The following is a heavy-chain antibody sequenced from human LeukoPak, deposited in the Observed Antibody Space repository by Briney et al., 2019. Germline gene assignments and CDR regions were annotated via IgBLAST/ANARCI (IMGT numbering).Heavy chain of an antibody. D-gene: IGHD6-13*01. CDR3: ARDGYRIEAAAGTGGFDY. CDR2: ISYDGSNK. V-gene: IGHV3-30*04. CDR1: GFTFSSYA. J-gene: IGHJ4*02. Sequence: GGSLRLSCAASGFTFSSYAMHWVRQAPGKGLEWVAVISYDGSNKYYADSVKGRFTISRDNSKNTLYLQMNSLRAEDTAVYYCARDGYRIEAAAGTGGFDYWGQGTLVTVSS.